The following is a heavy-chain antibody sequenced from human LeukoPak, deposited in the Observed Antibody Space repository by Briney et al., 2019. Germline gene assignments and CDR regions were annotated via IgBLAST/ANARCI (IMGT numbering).Heavy chain of an antibody. Sequence: GGSLRLSCAASGFTFSSYAMAWVRQAPGKGLEWVSGISDRGGTTYYADSVEGRFTISRDNSKDTLYLQMNNLGAEDTAVYYCAKVTSAGSCYQSDYWGQGTLVTVSS. CDR1: GFTFSSYA. D-gene: IGHD2-15*01. CDR2: ISDRGGTT. V-gene: IGHV3-23*01. J-gene: IGHJ4*02. CDR3: AKVTSAGSCYQSDY.